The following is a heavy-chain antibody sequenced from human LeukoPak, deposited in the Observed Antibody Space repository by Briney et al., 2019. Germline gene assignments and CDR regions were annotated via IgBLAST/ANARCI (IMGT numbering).Heavy chain of an antibody. D-gene: IGHD5-18*01. J-gene: IGHJ4*02. CDR1: GGSISSGGYY. CDR3: ARDGAGGNVDTAMVFDY. V-gene: IGHV4-30-2*01. Sequence: SETLSLTCTVSGGSISSGGYYWSWIRQPPGKGLEWIGYIYHSGSTYYNPSLKSRVTISVDRSKNQFSLKLSSVTAADTAVYYCARDGAGGNVDTAMVFDYWGQGTLVTVSS. CDR2: IYHSGST.